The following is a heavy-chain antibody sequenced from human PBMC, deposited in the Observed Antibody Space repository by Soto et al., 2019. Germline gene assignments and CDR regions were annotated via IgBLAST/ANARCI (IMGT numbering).Heavy chain of an antibody. CDR3: TRGYTGYAQAGLDS. D-gene: IGHD5-12*01. V-gene: IGHV3-48*01. J-gene: IGHJ4*02. Sequence: EVQLVESGGGLVQPGGSLRLSCAASGFTFSIYSMNWVRQAPGKGLEWVSYITSSGSAIYYADTVKGRFTISRDNAKNSLFLQMNSLRAEDTAVYYCTRGYTGYAQAGLDSWGQGTLVTVSA. CDR1: GFTFSIYS. CDR2: ITSSGSAI.